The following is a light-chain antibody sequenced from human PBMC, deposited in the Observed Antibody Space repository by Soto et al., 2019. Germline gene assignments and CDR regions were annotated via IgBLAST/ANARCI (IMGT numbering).Light chain of an antibody. CDR2: LGS. V-gene: IGKV2-28*01. Sequence: DIVLTQSPVSLPVTPGEPASISCTSSQSLLYSNGHNYLYWYQQKAGQSPQLLIYLGSKRASGVPDRFSGSGSGTVFTLEISSVEAEDVGFYYCMHALEPPPFTFGQGTRLEIK. J-gene: IGKJ5*01. CDR3: MHALEPPPFT. CDR1: QSLLYSNGHNY.